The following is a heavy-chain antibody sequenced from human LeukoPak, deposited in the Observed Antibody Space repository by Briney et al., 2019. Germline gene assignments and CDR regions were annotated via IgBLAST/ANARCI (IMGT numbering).Heavy chain of an antibody. J-gene: IGHJ4*02. CDR2: IFAGGGAA. CDR3: AKNYYDRRGPYSWVFDY. CDR1: GFTFSDYA. V-gene: IGHV3-23*01. Sequence: PGGSLRLSCPVSGFTFSDYAMTWVRQAPGKGLEWVSSIFAGGGAALYADSVRGRFTILRDDSKSTLLLQMHSLRAEDTAIYYCAKNYYDRRGPYSWVFDYWGQGTLVTVSS. D-gene: IGHD3-22*01.